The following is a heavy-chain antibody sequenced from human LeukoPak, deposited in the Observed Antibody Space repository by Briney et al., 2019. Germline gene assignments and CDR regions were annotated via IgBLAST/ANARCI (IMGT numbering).Heavy chain of an antibody. J-gene: IGHJ4*02. V-gene: IGHV4-59*01. CDR1: GGSISSYY. D-gene: IGHD6-19*01. CDR3: ARELAAPYFDY. CDR2: IYYSGST. Sequence: SETLSLTCTVSGGSISSYYWSWIRQPPGKGLEWIGYIYYSGSTNYNPSLKSRVTISVDTSKNQFSLKPSPVTAADTAVYYCARELAAPYFDYWGQGTLVTVSS.